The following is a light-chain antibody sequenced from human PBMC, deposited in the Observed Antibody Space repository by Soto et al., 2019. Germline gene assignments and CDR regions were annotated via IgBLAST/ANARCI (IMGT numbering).Light chain of an antibody. CDR1: QTVTNRY. CDR2: GAS. Sequence: EIVLTQSPGTVSLSPGERATLFCRASQTVTNRYLAWYQQKPGQAPRLLIFGASSRATGIPYRFGGSGSDTDFTLTISILETEDFAVYYCQQYGSSPLFTFGPGTKVDFK. V-gene: IGKV3-20*01. J-gene: IGKJ3*01. CDR3: QQYGSSPLFT.